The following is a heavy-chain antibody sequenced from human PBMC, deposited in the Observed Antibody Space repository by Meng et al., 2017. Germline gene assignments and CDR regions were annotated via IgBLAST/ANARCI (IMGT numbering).Heavy chain of an antibody. CDR2: IYYSGST. D-gene: IGHD4-17*01. CDR3: ARTVTSLVLDI. V-gene: IGHV4-31*01. Sequence: HLTASGPGLVKPSQTLSLTCTVSGGSISSGGYYWSWIRQHPGKGLEWIGYIYYSGSTYYNPSLKSLVTISVDTSKNQFSLKLSSVTAADTAVYYCARTVTSLVLDIWGQGTMVTVSS. J-gene: IGHJ3*02. CDR1: GGSISSGGYY.